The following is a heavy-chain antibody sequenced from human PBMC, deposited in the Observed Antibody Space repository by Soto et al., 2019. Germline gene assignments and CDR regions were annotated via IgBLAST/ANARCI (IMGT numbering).Heavy chain of an antibody. CDR3: ETTTGYSYHYYGMDV. J-gene: IGHJ6*02. CDR2: ISVYNGDT. D-gene: IGHD3-9*01. V-gene: IGHV1-18*01. CDR1: GYTLTSYG. Sequence: ASVKVSCKASGYTLTSYGISWVRQAPGQGLEWMGWISVYNGDTNHAQKFQGRVIMTTDTSTSTAFMELRTLRSDDTAVYYCETTTGYSYHYYGMDVWGQGTTVTVYS.